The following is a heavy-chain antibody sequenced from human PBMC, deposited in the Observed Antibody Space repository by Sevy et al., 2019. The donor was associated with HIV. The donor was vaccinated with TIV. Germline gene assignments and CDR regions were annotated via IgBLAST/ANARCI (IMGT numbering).Heavy chain of an antibody. J-gene: IGHJ6*02. CDR3: ARTRRDCSSTSCYSFSYYGMDV. D-gene: IGHD2-2*01. CDR1: GGSISSSSYY. CDR2: IYYSGST. V-gene: IGHV4-39*01. Sequence: SETLSVTCTVSGGSISSSSYYWGWIRQPPGKGLEWIGSIYYSGSTYYNPSLKSRVTISVDTSKNQFSLKLSSVTAADTAVYYCARTRRDCSSTSCYSFSYYGMDVWGQGTTVTVSS.